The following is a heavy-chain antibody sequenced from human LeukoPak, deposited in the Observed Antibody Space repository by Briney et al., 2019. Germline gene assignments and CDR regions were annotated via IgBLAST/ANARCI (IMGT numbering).Heavy chain of an antibody. CDR1: GYTFTDYY. J-gene: IGHJ4*02. V-gene: IGHV1-69*13. D-gene: IGHD6-13*01. Sequence: SVTVSFMSSGYTFTDYYIHWVRQAPGQGRDWMGGIIPIFGTANYAQKFQGRVTITADESTSTAYMELSSLRSEDTAVYYCARDRLRAAGTTDWGQGTLVTVSS. CDR3: ARDRLRAAGTTD. CDR2: IIPIFGTA.